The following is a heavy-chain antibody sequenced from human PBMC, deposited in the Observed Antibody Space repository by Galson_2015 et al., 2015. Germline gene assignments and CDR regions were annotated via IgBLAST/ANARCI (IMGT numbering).Heavy chain of an antibody. CDR3: ARDNYDSSGYFLWGPDY. J-gene: IGHJ4*02. Sequence: SLRLSCAASGFTFSSYWMSWVRQAPGKGLEWVANIKQDGSEKYYVDSVKGRFTISRDNAKNSLYLQMNSLRAEDTAVYYCARDNYDSSGYFLWGPDYLGQGTLVTVSS. CDR1: GFTFSSYW. D-gene: IGHD3-22*01. V-gene: IGHV3-7*01. CDR2: IKQDGSEK.